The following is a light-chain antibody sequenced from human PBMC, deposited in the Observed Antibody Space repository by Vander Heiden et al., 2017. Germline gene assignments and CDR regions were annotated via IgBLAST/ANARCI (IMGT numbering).Light chain of an antibody. Sequence: QSALTQPRSVSVSPGQSVTISCTGTSSDVGGYNYVSWYQQHPGKAPTVMIYDVSTRPSVVPERFSGSKSGNTASLTISGLQADDEADYYCCAYAGSNTYVFGTGTKVTVL. V-gene: IGLV2-11*01. CDR1: SSDVGGYNY. CDR2: DVS. J-gene: IGLJ1*01. CDR3: CAYAGSNTYV.